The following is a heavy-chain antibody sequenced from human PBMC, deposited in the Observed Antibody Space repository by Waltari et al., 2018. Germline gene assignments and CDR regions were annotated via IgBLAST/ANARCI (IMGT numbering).Heavy chain of an antibody. D-gene: IGHD6-6*01. CDR3: ARGRYSSSTSPYMDV. CDR2: INHSGST. Sequence: QVQLQQWGAGLLKPSETLSLTCAVYGGSFSGYYWSWLRQPPGKGLEWIGEINHSGSTNYNPSLKSRVTISVDTSKNQFSLKLSSVTAADTAVYYCARGRYSSSTSPYMDVWGKGTTVTISS. J-gene: IGHJ6*03. V-gene: IGHV4-34*01. CDR1: GGSFSGYY.